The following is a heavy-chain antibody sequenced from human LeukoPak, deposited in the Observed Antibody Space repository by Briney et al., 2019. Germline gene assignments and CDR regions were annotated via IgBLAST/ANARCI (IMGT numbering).Heavy chain of an antibody. CDR1: GFTVSSSY. V-gene: IGHV3-53*01. CDR3: AREVVSSPSYFDS. CDR2: FYRGDST. D-gene: IGHD2-15*01. Sequence: GGSLRLSCAASGFTVSSSYKYWVRQAPGKGLEWVSFFYRGDSTYYAESVRGRFTISRDNSKNTLYLLMNSLIPEDTAVYYCAREVVSSPSYFDSWGQGTLVTVSS. J-gene: IGHJ4*02.